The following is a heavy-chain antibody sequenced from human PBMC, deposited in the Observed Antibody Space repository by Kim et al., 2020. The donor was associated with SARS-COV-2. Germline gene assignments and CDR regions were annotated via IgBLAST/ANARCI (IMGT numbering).Heavy chain of an antibody. V-gene: IGHV4-59*13. CDR3: ARDIAVAGTGWFDP. CDR2: IYYSGST. Sequence: SETLSLTCTVSGGSISSYYWSWIRQPPGKGLEWIGYIYYSGSTNYNPSLKSRVTISVDTSKNQFSLKLSSVTAADTAVYYCARDIAVAGTGWFDPWGQGT. CDR1: GGSISSYY. D-gene: IGHD6-19*01. J-gene: IGHJ5*02.